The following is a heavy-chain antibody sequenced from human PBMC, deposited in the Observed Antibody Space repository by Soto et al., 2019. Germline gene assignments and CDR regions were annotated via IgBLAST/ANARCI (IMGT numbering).Heavy chain of an antibody. CDR2: IYYSGST. CDR1: GGSISSSSYY. D-gene: IGHD1-20*01. J-gene: IGHJ5*02. Sequence: SETLSVTCTVSGGSISSSSYYWGWIRQPPGKGLEWIGSIYYSGSTYYNLSLKSRVTISVDTSKNQFSLKLSSVTAADTAVYYCARVGGINWFDPWGQGTLVTVS. V-gene: IGHV4-39*01. CDR3: ARVGGINWFDP.